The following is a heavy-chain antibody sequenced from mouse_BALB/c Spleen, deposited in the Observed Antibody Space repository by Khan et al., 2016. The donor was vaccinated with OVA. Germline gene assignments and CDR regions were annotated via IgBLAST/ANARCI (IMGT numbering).Heavy chain of an antibody. CDR3: ARGGATYYRNDGGAMEY. D-gene: IGHD2-14*01. CDR2: INTHSGVP. CDR1: GYTFTTAG. Sequence: QIQLVQSGPELKKPGETVRISCKASGYTFTTAGIQRVQKMLGKGLKWIVWINTHSGVPKYAEDFKGRFAFSLEISVNTAYLQITNLKNEDTATXFCARGGATYYRNDGGAMEYWGQGTTVTVSS. J-gene: IGHJ4*01. V-gene: IGHV9-4*02.